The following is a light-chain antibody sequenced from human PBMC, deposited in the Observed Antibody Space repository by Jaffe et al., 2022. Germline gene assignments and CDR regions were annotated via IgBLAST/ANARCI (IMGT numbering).Light chain of an antibody. J-gene: IGLJ1*01. CDR2: DVS. CDR1: YSDIGAYNY. Sequence: QSALTQPASVSGSPGQSITISCTGTYSDIGAYNYVSWYQQHPGNAPKLMIYDVSYRPSGVSNRFSGSKSGNTASLTISGLQAEDEADYHCSSYTGSSSLVFGTGTKVTVL. V-gene: IGLV2-14*03. CDR3: SSYTGSSSLV.